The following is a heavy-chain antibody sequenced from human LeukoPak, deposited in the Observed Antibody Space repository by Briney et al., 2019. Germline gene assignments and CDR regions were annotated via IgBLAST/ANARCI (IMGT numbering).Heavy chain of an antibody. CDR1: GFTFSSYK. CDR3: ARDRGGAYDFWSGYYTGYFDY. CDR2: ISDRRNTI. V-gene: IGHV3-48*01. Sequence: SGGSLRLSCAASGFTFSSYKMNWVRPAPGEGLEWVSYISDRRNTIHTAHPVRGRFTLSRDNAKNFLYLQMKSRRAEDTPVYFCARDRGGAYDFWSGYYTGYFDYWGQGTLVTVSS. D-gene: IGHD3-3*01. J-gene: IGHJ4*02.